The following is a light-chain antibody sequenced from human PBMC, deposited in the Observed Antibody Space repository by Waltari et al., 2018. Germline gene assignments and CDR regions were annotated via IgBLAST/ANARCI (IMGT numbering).Light chain of an antibody. CDR3: SSYTTSSTYV. CDR1: NNDVGTYNY. V-gene: IGLV2-14*01. J-gene: IGLJ1*01. CDR2: DVN. Sequence: QSALTQPASVSGSPGQSITISCTGTNNDVGTYNYVSWYQQHPGKAPKLMIYDVNKRPSGVPNRFSGSKAGNTASLTSSGLQAEDEADYYCSSYTTSSTYVFGTGTKVTVV.